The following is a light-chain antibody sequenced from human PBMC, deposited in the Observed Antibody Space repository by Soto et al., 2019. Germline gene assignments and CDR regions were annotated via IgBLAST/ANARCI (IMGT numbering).Light chain of an antibody. CDR3: QQLNSYPLT. J-gene: IGKJ4*01. V-gene: IGKV1-9*01. CDR2: GAS. CDR1: QDISSY. Sequence: IQLTHSPSSLSASVGDRVTSTCRDSQDISSYLAWYQQKPGKAPKLLIYGASILQSGVPSRFSGSGSGTDFTLTINSLQPEDFATYYCQQLNSYPLTFGGGTKVDIK.